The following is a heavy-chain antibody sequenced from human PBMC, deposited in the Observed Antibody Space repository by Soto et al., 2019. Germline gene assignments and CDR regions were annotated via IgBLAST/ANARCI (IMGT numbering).Heavy chain of an antibody. Sequence: QVQLQESGPGLVKPSETLSLTCTVSGGSVSSGSYYWSWIRQPPGKGLEWIGYIYYSGSTNYNPSLKSRVTISVDTSKNQFSRKLSSVTAADTAVYYCARESCDSSGRSEGFDYWGQGSLVTFYS. CDR2: IYYSGST. V-gene: IGHV4-61*01. J-gene: IGHJ4*02. D-gene: IGHD3-22*01. CDR1: GGSVSSGSYY. CDR3: ARESCDSSGRSEGFDY.